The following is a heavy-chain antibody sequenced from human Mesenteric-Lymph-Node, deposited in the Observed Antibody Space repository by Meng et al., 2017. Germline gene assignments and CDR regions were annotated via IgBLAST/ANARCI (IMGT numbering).Heavy chain of an antibody. J-gene: IGHJ6*02. CDR3: AGDRVLMVYAYYYYYGMDV. V-gene: IGHV3-48*03. Sequence: GESLKISCAASGFTFSSYEMNWVRQAPGKGLEWVSYISSSGSTIYYADSVKGRFTISRDNAKNSLYLQMNSLRAEDTAVYYCAGDRVLMVYAYYYYYGMDVWGQGTTVTVSS. CDR2: ISSSGSTI. CDR1: GFTFSSYE. D-gene: IGHD2-8*01.